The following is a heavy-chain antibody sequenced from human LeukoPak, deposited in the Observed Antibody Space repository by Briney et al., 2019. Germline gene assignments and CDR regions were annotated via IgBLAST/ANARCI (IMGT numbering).Heavy chain of an antibody. CDR2: IYYSGSN. Sequence: SETLSLTCTVSGGSISSYYWSWIRQPPGKGLEWIGYIYYSGSNNYNPSLKSRVTISVDTSKNQFSLKLSSVTAADTAVYYCAGAHHNWFDPWGQGTLVTVSS. CDR1: GGSISSYY. J-gene: IGHJ5*02. V-gene: IGHV4-59*01. CDR3: AGAHHNWFDP.